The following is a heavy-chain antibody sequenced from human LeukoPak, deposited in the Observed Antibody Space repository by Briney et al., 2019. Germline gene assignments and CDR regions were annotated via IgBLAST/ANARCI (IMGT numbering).Heavy chain of an antibody. Sequence: SVKVSCKASGGTFSSYAISWVRQAPGQGLEWMGRIIPILGIANYAQKFQGRVTITADKSTSTAYMELSSLRSEDTAVYYCARDGLITFDYYYYGMDVWGQGTTVTVSS. V-gene: IGHV1-69*04. CDR1: GGTFSSYA. CDR2: IIPILGIA. J-gene: IGHJ6*02. CDR3: ARDGLITFDYYYYGMDV. D-gene: IGHD2-8*01.